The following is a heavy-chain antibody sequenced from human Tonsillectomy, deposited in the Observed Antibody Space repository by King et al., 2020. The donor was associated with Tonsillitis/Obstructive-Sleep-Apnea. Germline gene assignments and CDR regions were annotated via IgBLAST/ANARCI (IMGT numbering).Heavy chain of an antibody. CDR2: INAGNGNT. V-gene: IGHV1-3*01. Sequence: QLVQSGAEVKKPGASVKVSCKASGYTFTSYAMHWVRQAPGQRLEWMGWINAGNGNTKYSQKFQGRVTITRATSAITAYMELSSLRSEDTAVYYCARVVPLYLRGFDYWGQGTLVTVSS. CDR1: GYTFTSYA. J-gene: IGHJ4*02. CDR3: ARVVPLYLRGFDY. D-gene: IGHD2-2*02.